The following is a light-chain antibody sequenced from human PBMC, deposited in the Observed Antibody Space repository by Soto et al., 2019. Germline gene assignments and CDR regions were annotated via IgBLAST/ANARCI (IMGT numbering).Light chain of an antibody. CDR1: TGAVTGGQY. J-gene: IGLJ1*01. CDR2: DTS. V-gene: IGLV7-46*01. Sequence: QAVVTQEPSLTVSPGGTLTLTCDSSTGAVTGGQYTYWFQQKPGQAPRTLIYDTSKKHDWTPARFSGSLLGGKAVLTLSGAQPEYEAEYYCFLWYDGRPVFGTGTKVTVL. CDR3: FLWYDGRPV.